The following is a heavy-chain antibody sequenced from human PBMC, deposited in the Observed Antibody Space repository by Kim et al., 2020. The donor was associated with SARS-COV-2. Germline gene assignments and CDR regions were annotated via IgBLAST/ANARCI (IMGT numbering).Heavy chain of an antibody. CDR3: ARHGGIVVVPAAIRGEYYYYYYGMDV. D-gene: IGHD2-2*02. V-gene: IGHV4-4*07. CDR1: GGSISSYY. CDR2: IYTSGST. J-gene: IGHJ6*02. Sequence: SETLSLTCTVSGGSISSYYWSWIRQPAGKGLEWIGRIYTSGSTNYNPSLKSRVTMSVDTSKNQFSLKLSSVTAADTAVYYCARHGGIVVVPAAIRGEYYYYYYGMDVWGQGTTVTVSS.